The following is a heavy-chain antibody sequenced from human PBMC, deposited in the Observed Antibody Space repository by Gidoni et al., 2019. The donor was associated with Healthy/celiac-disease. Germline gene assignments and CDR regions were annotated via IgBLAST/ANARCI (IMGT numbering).Heavy chain of an antibody. D-gene: IGHD2-2*01. CDR3: AREEDIVVVPAGIDY. V-gene: IGHV3-48*01. J-gene: IGHJ4*02. CDR1: GFTFSSYS. CDR2: ISSSSSTI. Sequence: EVQLVESGGGLVQPGGSLRLSCAASGFTFSSYSMNWVRQAPGKGLEWVSYISSSSSTIYYADSVKGRFTISRDNAKNSLYLQMNSLRAEDTAVYYCAREEDIVVVPAGIDYWGQGTLVTVSS.